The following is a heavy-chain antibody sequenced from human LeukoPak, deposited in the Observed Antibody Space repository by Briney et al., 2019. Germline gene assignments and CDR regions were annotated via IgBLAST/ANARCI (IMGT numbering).Heavy chain of an antibody. CDR1: GGSISSGSYY. Sequence: PSETLSLTCTVSGGSISSGSYYWSWIRQPAGKGLEWIGRIYTSGSTNYNPSLKSRVTISIDTSKNQFSLKLSSVTAADTAVYYCARDDVNIAAAGGIYWGQGTLVTVSS. D-gene: IGHD6-13*01. CDR3: ARDDVNIAAAGGIY. CDR2: IYTSGST. J-gene: IGHJ4*02. V-gene: IGHV4-61*02.